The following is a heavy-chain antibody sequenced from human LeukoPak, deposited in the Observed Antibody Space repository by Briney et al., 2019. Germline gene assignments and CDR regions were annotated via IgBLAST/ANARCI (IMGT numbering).Heavy chain of an antibody. Sequence: GGSLRLSCATSGFNFSDSRMTWVRQAPGKGLQWVANINRDGTEKHSPDSVEDRFTISRDNAKKSLYLQMSSLRPQDTALYFCVRGDWYFESWGQGTLVTVSS. V-gene: IGHV3-7*04. CDR2: INRDGTEK. CDR3: VRGDWYFES. CDR1: GFNFSDSR. J-gene: IGHJ4*02. D-gene: IGHD2-21*01.